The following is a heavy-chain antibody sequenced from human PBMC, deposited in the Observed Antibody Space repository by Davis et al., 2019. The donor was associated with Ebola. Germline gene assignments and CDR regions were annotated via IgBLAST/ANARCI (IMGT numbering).Heavy chain of an antibody. CDR1: GFTFSDYW. CDR3: VRQFDK. CDR2: IKQDGSEK. J-gene: IGHJ4*02. Sequence: GGSLRLSCAASGFTFSDYWMSWVRQAPGNGLEWVANIKQDGSEKYYVDSVKGRFTISRDNAKNSLYLQMNSLRAEDTAVYYCVRQFDKWGQGILVTVSS. V-gene: IGHV3-7*01.